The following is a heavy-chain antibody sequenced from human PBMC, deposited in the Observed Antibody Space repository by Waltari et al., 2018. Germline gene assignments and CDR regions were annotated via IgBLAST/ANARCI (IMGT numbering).Heavy chain of an antibody. CDR3: ARSSPYYYDSSGYYNFDY. J-gene: IGHJ4*02. CDR1: GGSISSYY. D-gene: IGHD3-22*01. CDR2: IYYSGST. Sequence: QVQLQESGPGLVKPSETLSLTCTVSGGSISSYYWSWIRQPPGKGLAWIGYIYYSGSTNYNPALKSRVTISVDTSKNQFSLKLSSVTAADTAVYYCARSSPYYYDSSGYYNFDYWGQGTLVTVSS. V-gene: IGHV4-59*01.